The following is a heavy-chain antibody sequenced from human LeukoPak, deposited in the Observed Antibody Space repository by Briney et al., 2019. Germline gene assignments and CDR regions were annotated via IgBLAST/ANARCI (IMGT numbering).Heavy chain of an antibody. V-gene: IGHV3-23*01. Sequence: GGSLRLSCAASGFTFSNYAMSWVRQAPGRGLEWVSAISGGGGSTHYADAVQGRFTISRDNSKNTLYLQMISLRAEDTAVYYCANNTGSYSSGWYGVWGQGTLVTVSS. J-gene: IGHJ4*02. CDR1: GFTFSNYA. D-gene: IGHD6-19*01. CDR2: ISGGGGST. CDR3: ANNTGSYSSGWYGV.